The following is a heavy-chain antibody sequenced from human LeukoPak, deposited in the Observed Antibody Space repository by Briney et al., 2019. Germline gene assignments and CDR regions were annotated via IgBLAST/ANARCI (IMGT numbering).Heavy chain of an antibody. CDR3: AELGITMIGGV. CDR2: INWDGVNT. CDR1: GFTFDDYT. J-gene: IGHJ6*04. D-gene: IGHD3-10*02. V-gene: IGHV3-43*01. Sequence: HTGGSLRLSCVASGFTFDDYTMHWVRQRPGKGLEWVSLINWDGVNTDYADSVKGRFVISRDNAKNSLYLQMNSLRAEDTAVYYCAELGITMIGGVWGKGTTVTISS.